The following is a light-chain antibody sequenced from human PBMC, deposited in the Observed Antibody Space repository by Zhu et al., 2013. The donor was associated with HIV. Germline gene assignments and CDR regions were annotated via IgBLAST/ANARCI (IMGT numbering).Light chain of an antibody. CDR2: DAS. Sequence: EIVLTQSPGTLSLSPGERVTLSCRASQAISSNYFAWYQQKPGQAPRLLIYDASNRATDIPARFSGSGSGTDFTLTISSLESEDFAVYYCQQRGNSWTFGPGTKVEVK. J-gene: IGKJ1*01. CDR3: QQRGNSWT. V-gene: IGKV3-11*01. CDR1: QAISSNY.